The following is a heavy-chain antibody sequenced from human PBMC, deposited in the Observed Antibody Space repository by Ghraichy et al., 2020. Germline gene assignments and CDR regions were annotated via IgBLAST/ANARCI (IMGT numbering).Heavy chain of an antibody. CDR3: ARTIPLENGFYFYAMDV. CDR1: GYRFSSHG. D-gene: IGHD1-1*01. J-gene: IGHJ6*02. CDR2: IYASKGNA. V-gene: IGHV1-18*01. Sequence: ASVKVSCKASGYRFSSHGISWVRQAPGQGLEWVGWIYASKGNANHAHKFQDRVTMTTDASAPIAYLELTNLRSDDTGVYYCARTIPLENGFYFYAMDVWGQGTPVLVSS.